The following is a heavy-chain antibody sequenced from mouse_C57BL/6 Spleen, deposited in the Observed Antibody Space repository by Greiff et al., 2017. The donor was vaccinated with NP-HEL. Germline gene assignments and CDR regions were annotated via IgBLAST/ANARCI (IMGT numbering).Heavy chain of an antibody. D-gene: IGHD2-4*01. CDR2: IDPANGNT. V-gene: IGHV14-3*01. CDR3: ARGRDYPRRYFDV. J-gene: IGHJ1*03. CDR1: GFNIKNTY. Sequence: DVKLQESVAELVRPGASVKLSCTASGFNIKNTYMHWVKQRPEQGLEWIGRIDPANGNTKYAPKFQGKATITADTSSNTAYLQLSSLTSEDTAIYYCARGRDYPRRYFDVWGTGTTVTVSS.